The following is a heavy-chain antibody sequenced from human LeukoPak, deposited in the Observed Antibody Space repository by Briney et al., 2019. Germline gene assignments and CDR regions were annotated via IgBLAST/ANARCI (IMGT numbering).Heavy chain of an antibody. CDR2: IAGSDGFT. CDR1: GLTFSSYA. CDR3: VRSLDY. J-gene: IGHJ4*02. V-gene: IGHV3-23*01. Sequence: PGGSLRLSCAASGLTFSSYAMNWVRQAPGKGLEWVSVIAGSDGFTQYADSVKGRFTISRDNSKNTVYLQMNRLRVEDTALYYCVRSLDYWGQGALVTVSS.